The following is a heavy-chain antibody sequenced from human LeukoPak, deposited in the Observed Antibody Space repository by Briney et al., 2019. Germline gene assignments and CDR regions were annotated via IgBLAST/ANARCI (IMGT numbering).Heavy chain of an antibody. V-gene: IGHV3-21*01. CDR1: GFTFSSYS. CDR2: ISSSSSYI. CDR3: ASGLRWSQRPNAFDI. Sequence: PGGSLRLSCAASGFTFSSYSMNWVRQAPGKGLEWVSSISSSSSYIYYADSVKGRFTISRDNAKNSLYLQMNSLRAEDTAVYYCASGLRWSQRPNAFDIWGQGTIVTVSS. J-gene: IGHJ3*02. D-gene: IGHD4-23*01.